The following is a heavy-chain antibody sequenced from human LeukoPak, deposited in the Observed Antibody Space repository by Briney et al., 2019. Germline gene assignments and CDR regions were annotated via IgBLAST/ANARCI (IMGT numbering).Heavy chain of an antibody. CDR1: GFTFSSYA. Sequence: GGSLRLSCAASGFTFSSYAMSWVRQAPGKGLEWVSAISGSGGSTYYADSVKGRFTISRDNSKNTLYLQMNSLRAEDTAVYYCAKGHTITMIVVSNNGGDAFDIWGQGTMVTVSS. J-gene: IGHJ3*02. CDR2: ISGSGGST. D-gene: IGHD3-22*01. CDR3: AKGHTITMIVVSNNGGDAFDI. V-gene: IGHV3-23*01.